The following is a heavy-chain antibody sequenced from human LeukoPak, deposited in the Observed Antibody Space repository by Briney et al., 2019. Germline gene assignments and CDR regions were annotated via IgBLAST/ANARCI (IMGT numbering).Heavy chain of an antibody. D-gene: IGHD6-19*01. CDR2: INHSEST. Sequence: SETLSLTCAVYGGSFSGYYWSWIRQPPGKVLEWIGEINHSESTNYNPSLKSRVTISVDTSKNQFSLKLSSVTAADTAVYYCARGHEIAVAGSTADSYYYGMDVWGKGTTVTVSS. CDR1: GGSFSGYY. CDR3: ARGHEIAVAGSTADSYYYGMDV. V-gene: IGHV4-34*01. J-gene: IGHJ6*04.